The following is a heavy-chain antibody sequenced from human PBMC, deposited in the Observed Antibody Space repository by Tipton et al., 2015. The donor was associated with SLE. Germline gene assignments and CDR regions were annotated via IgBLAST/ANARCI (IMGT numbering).Heavy chain of an antibody. CDR3: AREGISYCGGDCHGSFDY. D-gene: IGHD2-21*01. V-gene: IGHV4-61*02. Sequence: TLSLTCTVSGDSMNSGVYYWSWLRQPAGKGLEWIGRIFSSGNTIYNPSLKSRVTIPEDTSKNQFSRRLSSVTAADTAVYYCAREGISYCGGDCHGSFDYWGQGSLVTVSS. CDR1: GDSMNSGVYY. J-gene: IGHJ4*02. CDR2: IFSSGNT.